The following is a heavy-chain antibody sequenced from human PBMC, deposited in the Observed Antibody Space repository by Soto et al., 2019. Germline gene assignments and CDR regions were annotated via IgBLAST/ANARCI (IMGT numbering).Heavy chain of an antibody. CDR3: AKDGDWYDFSTGYYSRGNYFDY. J-gene: IGHJ4*02. Sequence: GGSLRLSCAASGFVFNNYAMSWVRQAPGKGLEWVATLSSGGGTTYYTDSVKGRFTISRDNSMNLLYLQMNSLRADDTAVYYCAKDGDWYDFSTGYYSRGNYFDYWGQGTLVTDSS. D-gene: IGHD3-3*01. V-gene: IGHV3-23*01. CDR1: GFVFNNYA. CDR2: LSSGGGTT.